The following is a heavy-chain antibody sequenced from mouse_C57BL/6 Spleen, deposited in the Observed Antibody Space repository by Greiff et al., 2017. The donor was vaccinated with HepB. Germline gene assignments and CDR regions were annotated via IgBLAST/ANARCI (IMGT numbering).Heavy chain of an antibody. J-gene: IGHJ1*03. CDR3: ARWGNYDYDVWYFDV. V-gene: IGHV1-82*01. D-gene: IGHD2-4*01. CDR2: IYPGDGDT. Sequence: VQLQQSGPELVKPGASVKISCKASGYAFSSSWMNWVKQRPGKSLEWIGRIYPGDGDTNYNGKFKGKATLTADISSSTAYMQLSSLTSEDSAVYFCARWGNYDYDVWYFDVWGTGTTVTVSS. CDR1: GYAFSSSW.